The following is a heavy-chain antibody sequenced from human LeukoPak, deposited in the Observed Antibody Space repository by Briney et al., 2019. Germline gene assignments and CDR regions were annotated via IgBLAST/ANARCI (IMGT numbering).Heavy chain of an antibody. Sequence: SETLSLTCAVSGGSISSGGYSWSWIRQPPGKGLNWIGYIYHSGSTYYNPSLKSRVTISVDRSNKQSSLKLNSVTAADTAVYYCARDRRWELLHAFDIWGQGTMVTVSS. CDR3: ARDRRWELLHAFDI. J-gene: IGHJ3*02. CDR2: IYHSGST. V-gene: IGHV4-30-2*01. CDR1: GGSISSGGYS. D-gene: IGHD1-26*01.